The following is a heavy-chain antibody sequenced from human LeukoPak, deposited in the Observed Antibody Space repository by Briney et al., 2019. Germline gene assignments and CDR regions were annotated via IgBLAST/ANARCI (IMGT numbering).Heavy chain of an antibody. D-gene: IGHD3-3*01. V-gene: IGHV1-8*01. CDR3: ARDRERFLEWLHYYYYYGMDV. CDR1: GYTFTSYD. Sequence: ASVKVSCKASGYTFTSYDFNWLRQATGQGPEWMGWMNPNSGATGYAQKFQGRVTMTRSASINTAYMELSNLRSEDTAVYYCARDRERFLEWLHYYYYYGMDVWGQGTTVTVSS. J-gene: IGHJ6*02. CDR2: MNPNSGAT.